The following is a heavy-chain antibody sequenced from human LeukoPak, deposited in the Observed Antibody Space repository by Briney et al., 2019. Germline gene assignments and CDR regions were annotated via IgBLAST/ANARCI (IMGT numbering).Heavy chain of an antibody. V-gene: IGHV5-51*01. CDR1: GYSFTSYW. CDR2: IYPGDSDT. CDR3: ARLPYYYDSSGYPNFDY. J-gene: IGHJ4*02. Sequence: GESLKISCKGSGYSFTSYWIGWVRQMPGKGLEGMGIIYPGDSDTIYSPSFQGQVTISADKSISTAYLQWSSLKASDTAMYYCARLPYYYDSSGYPNFDYWGQGTLVTVSS. D-gene: IGHD3-22*01.